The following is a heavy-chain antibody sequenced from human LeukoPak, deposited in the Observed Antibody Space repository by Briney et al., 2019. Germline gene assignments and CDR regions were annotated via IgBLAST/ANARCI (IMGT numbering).Heavy chain of an antibody. CDR1: GFTFSSYA. J-gene: IGHJ4*02. D-gene: IGHD6-19*01. Sequence: GRSLRLSCAASGFTFSSYAMHWVRQAPGKGLEWVAVISYDGSNKYYADSVKGRFTISRDNSKNTLYLQMNSLRAEDTAVYYCARSEGQWLVSDLDYWGQGTLVTVSS. V-gene: IGHV3-30*04. CDR2: ISYDGSNK. CDR3: ARSEGQWLVSDLDY.